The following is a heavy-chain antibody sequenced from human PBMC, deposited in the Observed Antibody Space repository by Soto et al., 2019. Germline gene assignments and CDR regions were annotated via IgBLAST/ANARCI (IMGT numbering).Heavy chain of an antibody. V-gene: IGHV1-3*01. D-gene: IGHD1-1*01. CDR2: INAGNGNT. J-gene: IGHJ4*02. Sequence: ASVKVSCKAAGYTFTSYAIHWVRQAPGQRLEWMGWINAGNGNTKYSQKFQGRVTITRDTSASTAYMELSSLRSEDTAVYYCARDDKLGTFDYWGQGTLVTVSS. CDR1: GYTFTSYA. CDR3: ARDDKLGTFDY.